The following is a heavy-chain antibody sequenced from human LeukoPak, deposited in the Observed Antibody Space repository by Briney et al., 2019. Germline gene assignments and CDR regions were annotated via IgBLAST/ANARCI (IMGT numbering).Heavy chain of an antibody. CDR1: GYTFTSYG. CDR3: ASGTAFGDY. J-gene: IGHJ4*02. V-gene: IGHV1-18*01. Sequence: VSVTVSCKASGYTFTSYGMSWVRQAPGQGLEWMGWISAYNGNTNYAHQLQGRVTITRDTSTDTVHLEVESLGSDGPAVYYLASGTAFGDYRCRGTLVPVS. CDR2: ISAYNGNT. D-gene: IGHD2-21*02.